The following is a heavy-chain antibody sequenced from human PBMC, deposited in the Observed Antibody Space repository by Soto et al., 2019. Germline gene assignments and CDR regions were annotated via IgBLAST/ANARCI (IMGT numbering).Heavy chain of an antibody. Sequence: PSETLSLTCTVSGGSISSSSYYWGWIRQPPGKGLEWIGSIYYSGSTYYNPSLKSRVTISVDTSRNQFSLKLSSVTAADTAVYYCARYSSVLNYFDYCGQGTLVTVSS. CDR2: IYYSGST. CDR3: ARYSSVLNYFDY. CDR1: GGSISSSSYY. D-gene: IGHD6-19*01. J-gene: IGHJ4*02. V-gene: IGHV4-39*01.